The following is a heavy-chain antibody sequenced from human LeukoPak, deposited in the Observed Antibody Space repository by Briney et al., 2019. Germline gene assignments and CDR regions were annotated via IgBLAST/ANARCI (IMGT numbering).Heavy chain of an antibody. J-gene: IGHJ4*02. CDR2: INHSGST. D-gene: IGHD3-22*01. Sequence: SETLSLTCAVYGGSFSGYYWSWIRQPPGKGLEWIGEINHSGSTNYNPSPKSRVTISVDTSKNQFSLKLSSVTAADTAVYYCARNYDSSGPPGYWGQGTLVTVSS. CDR3: ARNYDSSGPPGY. CDR1: GGSFSGYY. V-gene: IGHV4-34*01.